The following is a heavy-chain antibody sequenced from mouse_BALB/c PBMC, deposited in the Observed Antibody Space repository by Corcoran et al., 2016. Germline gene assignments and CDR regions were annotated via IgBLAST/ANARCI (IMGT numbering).Heavy chain of an antibody. V-gene: IGHV1-66*01. CDR2: IFPGSGNT. Sequence: QVQLQQSGPELVKPGAAVKISCNASGYSFTSYYIHWVKQRPGQGLGWMGWIFPGSGNTKYNEKFKGKATLTADTSSSTAYMQLSSLTSEDSAVYFCAKTARATYYFDYWGQGTTLTVSS. D-gene: IGHD3-2*01. CDR3: AKTARATYYFDY. CDR1: GYSFTSYY. J-gene: IGHJ2*01.